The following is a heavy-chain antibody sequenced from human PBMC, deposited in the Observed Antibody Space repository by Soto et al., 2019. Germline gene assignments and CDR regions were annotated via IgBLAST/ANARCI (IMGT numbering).Heavy chain of an antibody. CDR3: ARGGSSPDYYYYGMDV. V-gene: IGHV1-46*01. D-gene: IGHD6-6*01. J-gene: IGHJ6*02. CDR1: GYTFTSYY. CDR2: INPSGGST. Sequence: ASVKVSCKASGYTFTSYYMHWVRQAPGQGLEWMGIINPSGGSTSYAQKFQGRVTMTRDTSTSTVYMELSSLRSEDTAVYYCARGGSSPDYYYYGMDVWDQGTTVTVSS.